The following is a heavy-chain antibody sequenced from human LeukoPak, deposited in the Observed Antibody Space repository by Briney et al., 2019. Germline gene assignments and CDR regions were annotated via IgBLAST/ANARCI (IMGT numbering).Heavy chain of an antibody. CDR2: ISGGGLST. CDR3: ARDRAIILFGAFDI. Sequence: GGSLRLSCEASTFNFGLYVMTWARQAPGKGLEWVSGISGGGLSTYYTDSLKGRFTISRDNAKNSLYLQMNSLRAEDTALYYCARDRAIILFGAFDIWGQGTMVTVSS. CDR1: TFNFGLYV. D-gene: IGHD3-3*01. V-gene: IGHV3-21*01. J-gene: IGHJ3*02.